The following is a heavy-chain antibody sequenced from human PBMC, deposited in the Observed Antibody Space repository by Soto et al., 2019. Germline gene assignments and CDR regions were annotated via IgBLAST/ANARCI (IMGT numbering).Heavy chain of an antibody. J-gene: IGHJ6*04. CDR3: ASTVGGYSYGTADV. V-gene: IGHV3-66*01. Sequence: GGSLRLSCAASGFTVSSNYMSWVRQAPGKGLEWVSVIYSGGSTYYADSVKGRFTISRDNSKNTLYLQMNSLRAEDTAVYYCASTVGGYSYGTADVWGKGTTVTVSS. D-gene: IGHD5-18*01. CDR2: IYSGGST. CDR1: GFTVSSNY.